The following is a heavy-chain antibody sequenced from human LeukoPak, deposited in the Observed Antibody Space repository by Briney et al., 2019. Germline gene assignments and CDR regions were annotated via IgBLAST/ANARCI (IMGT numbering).Heavy chain of an antibody. Sequence: SETLSLTCTVSGGSISSYYWSWIRQPPGKGLEWIGYIYYSGSTNYNPSLKSRVTISVDTSKSQFSLKLSSVTAADTAVYYCARGALTGHRFPYYYYGMDVWGQGTTVTVSS. CDR2: IYYSGST. D-gene: IGHD1-20*01. CDR1: GGSISSYY. V-gene: IGHV4-59*01. CDR3: ARGALTGHRFPYYYYGMDV. J-gene: IGHJ6*02.